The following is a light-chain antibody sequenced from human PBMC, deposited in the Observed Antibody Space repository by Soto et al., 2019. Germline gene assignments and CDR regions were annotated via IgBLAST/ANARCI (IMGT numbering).Light chain of an antibody. V-gene: IGKV3-15*01. J-gene: IGKJ1*01. CDR1: QSVTNN. CDR2: GAS. CDR3: QQYNNWPRT. Sequence: EVLMTQSPATLSVSPGKKATLSSRPSQSVTNNLAWYQQKPGQAPRLLIYGASTRATGIPARFSGSGSGTDFTLIIGSLQSEDFAFYYCQQYNNWPRTFGQGTKVDIK.